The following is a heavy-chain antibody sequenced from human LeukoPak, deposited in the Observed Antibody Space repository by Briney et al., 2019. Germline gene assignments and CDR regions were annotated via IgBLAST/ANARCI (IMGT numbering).Heavy chain of an antibody. J-gene: IGHJ4*02. D-gene: IGHD3-22*01. CDR2: ISAYNGNT. V-gene: IGHV1-18*01. CDR1: GYTFTSYG. CDR3: ARDSARIFYDSSGYD. Sequence: GASVKVSCEASGYTFTSYGISWVRQAPGQGLEWMGWISAYNGNTNYAQKLQGRVTMTTDTSTSTAYMELRSLRSDDTAVYYCARDSARIFYDSSGYDWGQGTLVTVSS.